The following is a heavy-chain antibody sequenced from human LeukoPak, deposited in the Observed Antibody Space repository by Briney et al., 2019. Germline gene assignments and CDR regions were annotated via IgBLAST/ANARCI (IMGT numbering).Heavy chain of an antibody. CDR2: MHYSGST. CDR1: GVSISSYY. CDR3: ARDVGATPGYFDY. J-gene: IGHJ4*02. V-gene: IGHV4-59*01. Sequence: PSETLSLTCTVSGVSISSYYWSWIRQPPGKGLEWIGYMHYSGSTNYNPSLKSRVTISVDTSKNQFSLKLSSVTAADTAVYYCARDVGATPGYFDYWGQGTLVTVSS. D-gene: IGHD1-26*01.